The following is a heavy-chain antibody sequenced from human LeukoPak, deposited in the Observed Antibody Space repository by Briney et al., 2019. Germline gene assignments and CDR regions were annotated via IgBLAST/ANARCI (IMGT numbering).Heavy chain of an antibody. CDR1: GYTFTDYY. CDR3: ARDRDYSNTERGFDY. V-gene: IGHV1-2*02. D-gene: IGHD4-11*01. Sequence: ASVKVSCKTSGYTFTDYYIHWVRQAPGQGLEWMGWINPNSGESNSAQKFQGRVTMTGDASISTAYMELRRVTSDDTAVYYCARDRDYSNTERGFDYWGQGTLVTVSS. J-gene: IGHJ4*02. CDR2: INPNSGES.